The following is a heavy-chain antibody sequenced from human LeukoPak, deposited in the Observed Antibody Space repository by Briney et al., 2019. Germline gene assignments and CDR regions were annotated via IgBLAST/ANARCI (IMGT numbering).Heavy chain of an antibody. Sequence: GGSLRLSCAASGFTFSSYAMHWVRQAPGKGLEWVAVISYDGSNKYYADSVKGRFTISRDNSKNTLYLQMSSLRAEDTAVYYCVKVAGYSSGFDYWGQGTLVTVSS. D-gene: IGHD6-19*01. CDR1: GFTFSSYA. CDR3: VKVAGYSSGFDY. J-gene: IGHJ4*02. V-gene: IGHV3-30*14. CDR2: ISYDGSNK.